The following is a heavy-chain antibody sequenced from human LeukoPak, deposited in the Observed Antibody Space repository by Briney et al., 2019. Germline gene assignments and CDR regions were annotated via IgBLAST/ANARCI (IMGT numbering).Heavy chain of an antibody. D-gene: IGHD4/OR15-4a*01. J-gene: IGHJ4*02. CDR1: GFTVSSNS. Sequence: GGSLRLSCTVSGFTVSSNSMSWVRQAPGKGLEWVSFIYSDNTHYSDSVKGRFTISRDNSKNTLYLQMNSLRAEDTAVYYCARRAGAYSHPYGYWGQGTLVTVSS. V-gene: IGHV3-53*01. CDR2: IYSDNT. CDR3: ARRAGAYSHPYGY.